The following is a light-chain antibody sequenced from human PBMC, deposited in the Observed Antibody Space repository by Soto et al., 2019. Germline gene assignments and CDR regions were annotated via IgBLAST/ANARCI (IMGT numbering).Light chain of an antibody. V-gene: IGKV3-20*01. J-gene: IGKJ4*01. CDR3: QQYGSSPGT. Sequence: EIVLTQSPGTLSLSPGERATLSCRASQSVSSYLAWYQQKRGQAPRLLISGASSRATGIPDRFSGSGSGTDVTLTISSLEPEDFAVYYCQQYGSSPGTFGGGTKVEIK. CDR1: QSVSSY. CDR2: GAS.